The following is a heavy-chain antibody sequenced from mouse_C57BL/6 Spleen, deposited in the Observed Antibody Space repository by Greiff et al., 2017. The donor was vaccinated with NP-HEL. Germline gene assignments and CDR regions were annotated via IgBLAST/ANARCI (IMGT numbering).Heavy chain of an antibody. D-gene: IGHD1-1*01. CDR3: TAYGSRYY. CDR2: IDPETGGT. Sequence: VQLQESGAELVRPGASVTLSCKASGYTFTDYEMHWVKQTPVHGLEWIGAIDPETGGTAYNQKFKGKAILTADKSSSTAYMELRSLTSEDSAVYYCTAYGSRYYWGQGTTLTVSS. CDR1: GYTFTDYE. J-gene: IGHJ2*01. V-gene: IGHV1-15*01.